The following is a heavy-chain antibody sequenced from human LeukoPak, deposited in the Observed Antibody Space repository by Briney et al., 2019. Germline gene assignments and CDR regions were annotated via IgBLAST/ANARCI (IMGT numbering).Heavy chain of an antibody. Sequence: GGSLRLSCAASGFTFSSYWMSWVRQAPGKGLEWVANIKQDGGEKYYVDSVKGRFTISRDNAQKSLYLEMNSLRAEDTAFYYCARAVTSTEGYWGQGTLVTVSS. D-gene: IGHD4-17*01. CDR1: GFTFSSYW. CDR3: ARAVTSTEGY. V-gene: IGHV3-7*03. J-gene: IGHJ4*02. CDR2: IKQDGGEK.